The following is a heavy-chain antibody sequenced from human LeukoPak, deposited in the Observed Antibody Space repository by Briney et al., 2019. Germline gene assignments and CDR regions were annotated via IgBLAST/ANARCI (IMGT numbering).Heavy chain of an antibody. J-gene: IGHJ4*02. CDR2: INPNSAGT. Sequence: GASVKVSCKASGYTFTGYYMHWVRQAPGHGLEWMGWINPNSAGTNYAQKFQGRVTMTEDTSTDTAYMELSSLRSEDTAVYYCATPYYYDSSGYSVRRDPSYYFDYWGQGTLVTVSS. CDR3: ATPYYYDSSGYSVRRDPSYYFDY. CDR1: GYTFTGYY. V-gene: IGHV1-2*02. D-gene: IGHD3-22*01.